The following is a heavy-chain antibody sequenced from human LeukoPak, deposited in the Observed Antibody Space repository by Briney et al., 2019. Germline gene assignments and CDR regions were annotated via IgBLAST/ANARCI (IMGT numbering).Heavy chain of an antibody. CDR1: GFLFSSYA. Sequence: PGGSLSLPCTASGFLFSSYAMSWVREAPGKGLEWVSGISGSGGSTYPADSVKGRFTISRDSSKNTLYLQMNSLRAEDTALYYCAKGLLASITSGGFDIWGQGTMVTVSS. D-gene: IGHD1-14*01. V-gene: IGHV3-23*01. CDR3: AKGLLASITSGGFDI. CDR2: ISGSGGST. J-gene: IGHJ3*02.